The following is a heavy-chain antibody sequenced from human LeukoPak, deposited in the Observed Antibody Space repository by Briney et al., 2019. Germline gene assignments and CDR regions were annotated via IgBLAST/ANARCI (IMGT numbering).Heavy chain of an antibody. CDR1: GGSISTSNSY. D-gene: IGHD3-22*01. V-gene: IGHV4-39*02. CDR3: ARDSGYYDSSGYYAD. Sequence: SETLSLTCAVSGGSISTSNSYWGWIRRPPGKGLEWVGSIYYSGNTYYNPSLKSRVTISVDTSKNQFSLILTSVTAADTAVYYCARDSGYYDSSGYYADWGQGTLVAVSS. J-gene: IGHJ4*02. CDR2: IYYSGNT.